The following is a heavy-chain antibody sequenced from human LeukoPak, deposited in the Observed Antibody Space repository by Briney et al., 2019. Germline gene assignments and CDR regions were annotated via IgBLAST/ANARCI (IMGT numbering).Heavy chain of an antibody. V-gene: IGHV3-23*01. CDR2: IRSDGTI. D-gene: IGHD6-19*01. CDR1: GFTFSSYA. J-gene: IGHJ5*02. CDR3: ARPRVPVAGTRYFDT. Sequence: PGGSLRLSCAASGFTFSSYAMSWVRQAPGKGLEWVSIIRSDGTIFYSDSVEGRFSISRDNSKNTLYLQMNSLRAEDTAIYYCARPRVPVAGTRYFDTWGQGTLVTVSS.